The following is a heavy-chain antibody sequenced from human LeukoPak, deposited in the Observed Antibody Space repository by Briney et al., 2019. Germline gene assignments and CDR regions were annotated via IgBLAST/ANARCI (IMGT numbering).Heavy chain of an antibody. J-gene: IGHJ3*02. CDR3: ASPSSGQSFAI. Sequence: PGGSLRLSCAASAFTVSSNYMNWVRQAPGKGLEWVSVIYTGGQTYYDDSVKGRFTISRDNSKNTLYLQMHSLRAEDTAVYYCASPSSGQSFAIGGQGTMVTVSS. D-gene: IGHD6-19*01. V-gene: IGHV3-53*01. CDR2: IYTGGQT. CDR1: AFTVSSNY.